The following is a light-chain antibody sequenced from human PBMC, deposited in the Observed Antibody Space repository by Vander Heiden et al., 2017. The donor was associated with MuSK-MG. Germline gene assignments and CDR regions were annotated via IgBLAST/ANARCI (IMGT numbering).Light chain of an antibody. CDR1: NIGSKS. CDR3: QVWDSSSDHVV. CDR2: YDS. Sequence: SYVLTQPPSVSVAPGKTARMTSGGNNIGSKSVHWYQQKPGQAPVLVIYYDSDRPSGIPERFSGSNSGNTATLTISRVEAGDEADYYCQVWDSSSDHVVFGGGTKLTVL. J-gene: IGLJ2*01. V-gene: IGLV3-21*04.